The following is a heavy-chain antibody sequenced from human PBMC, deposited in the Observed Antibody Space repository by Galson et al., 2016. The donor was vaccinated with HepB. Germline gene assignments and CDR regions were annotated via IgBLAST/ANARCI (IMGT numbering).Heavy chain of an antibody. J-gene: IGHJ4*02. D-gene: IGHD3-9*01. CDR1: GFTFSIYE. CDR3: ARNVPVTKFGF. Sequence: SLRLSCAASGFTFSIYEMNWVRQAPGRGLEWVSYISDRSVTTYYTDSVKGRFTISRDNAKNLLFLQMNSLRAEDTAVYYCARNVPVTKFGFWGQGTLVTVSS. CDR2: ISDRSVTT. V-gene: IGHV3-48*03.